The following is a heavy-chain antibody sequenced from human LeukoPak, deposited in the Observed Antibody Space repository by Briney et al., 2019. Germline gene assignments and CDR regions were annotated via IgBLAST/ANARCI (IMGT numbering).Heavy chain of an antibody. Sequence: GASVKVSCKASGYTFTSYYIHWVRQAPGQGLEWMGIINPSGGGTSSAQKFQGRVTMTRDTSTSTVYMELSSLRSEDTAVYYCARDSLRDRGPFDMWGQETRVTVSS. J-gene: IGHJ3*02. CDR1: GYTFTSYY. D-gene: IGHD1-14*01. CDR3: ARDSLRDRGPFDM. V-gene: IGHV1-46*01. CDR2: INPSGGGT.